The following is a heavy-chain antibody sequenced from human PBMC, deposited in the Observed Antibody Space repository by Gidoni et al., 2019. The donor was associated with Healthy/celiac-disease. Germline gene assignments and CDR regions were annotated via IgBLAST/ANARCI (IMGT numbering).Heavy chain of an antibody. V-gene: IGHV1-24*01. CDR2: FDPEDGET. CDR1: GYTLTELS. Sequence: QVQLVQSGAEVKKPGASVKVSCKVSGYTLTELSMHWVRQAPGKGLEWMGGFDPEDGETIYAQKFQGRVTMTEDTSTDTAYMELSSLRSEDTAVYYCATVNPSAQHVLRFLEWLFGGLDVWGKGTTVTVSS. D-gene: IGHD3-3*01. CDR3: ATVNPSAQHVLRFLEWLFGGLDV. J-gene: IGHJ6*04.